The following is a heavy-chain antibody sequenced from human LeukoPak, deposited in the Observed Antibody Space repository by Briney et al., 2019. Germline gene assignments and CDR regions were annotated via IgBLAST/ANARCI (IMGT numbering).Heavy chain of an antibody. Sequence: SETLSLTCTVSGGSISSYYWSWIRQPPGKGLEWIGYIYYSGSTNYNPSLKSRVTISVDTSKNQFSLKLSSVTAADTAVYYCARRASYSSSWSNYYSDYWGQGTLVTVSS. CDR1: GGSISSYY. D-gene: IGHD6-13*01. J-gene: IGHJ4*02. CDR2: IYYSGST. CDR3: ARRASYSSSWSNYYSDY. V-gene: IGHV4-59*08.